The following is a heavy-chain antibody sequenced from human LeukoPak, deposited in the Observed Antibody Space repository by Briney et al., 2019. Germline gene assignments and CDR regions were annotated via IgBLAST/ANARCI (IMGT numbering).Heavy chain of an antibody. Sequence: ASVKVSCKAFGYTFTSNYMHWVRQAPGQGLEWMGWINPNSGGTNYAQKFQGRVTMTRDTSISTAYMELSRLRSDDTAVYYCARDDSGSYSDFDYWGQGTLVTVSS. CDR3: ARDDSGSYSDFDY. CDR1: GYTFTSNY. V-gene: IGHV1-2*02. CDR2: INPNSGGT. J-gene: IGHJ4*02. D-gene: IGHD1-26*01.